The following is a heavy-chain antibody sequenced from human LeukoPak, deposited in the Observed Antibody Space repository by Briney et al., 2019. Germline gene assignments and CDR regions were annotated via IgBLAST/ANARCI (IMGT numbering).Heavy chain of an antibody. CDR1: GGTFSSYA. CDR2: IIPIFGTA. CDR3: ARDRDSSGWHDY. Sequence: SVKVSCKASGGTFSSYAISWVRQAPGQGLEWMGGIIPIFGTANYAQKFQGRVTITADKSTSTAYMELSSLRSEDTAVYYCARDRDSSGWHDYWGQGTLVTVSS. V-gene: IGHV1-69*06. J-gene: IGHJ4*02. D-gene: IGHD6-19*01.